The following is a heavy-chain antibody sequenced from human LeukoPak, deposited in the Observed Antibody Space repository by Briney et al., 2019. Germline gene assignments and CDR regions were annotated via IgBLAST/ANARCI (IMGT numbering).Heavy chain of an antibody. J-gene: IGHJ4*02. V-gene: IGHV3-21*01. CDR1: GFTVSSNY. D-gene: IGHD6-13*01. CDR2: ISSSSSYI. Sequence: GGSLRLSCAASGFTVSSNYMNWVRQAPGKGLEWVSSISSSSSYIYYADSVKGRFTISRDNAKNSLYLQMNSLRAEDTAVYYCARVYGPIAAAGDLDYWGQGTLVTVSS. CDR3: ARVYGPIAAAGDLDY.